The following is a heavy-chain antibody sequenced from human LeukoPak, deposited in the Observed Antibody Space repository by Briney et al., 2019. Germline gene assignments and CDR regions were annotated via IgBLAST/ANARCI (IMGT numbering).Heavy chain of an antibody. V-gene: IGHV4-39*07. D-gene: IGHD2-15*01. CDR1: GGSISSSSYY. CDR2: IYYSGST. Sequence: PSETLSLTCTVSGGSISSSSYYWGWIRQPPGKGLEWIGSIYYSGSTYYNPSLKSRVTISVDTSKNQFSLKLSSVTAADTAVYYCARGGQDCSGGSCYSYYFDYWGQGTLVTVSS. CDR3: ARGGQDCSGGSCYSYYFDY. J-gene: IGHJ4*02.